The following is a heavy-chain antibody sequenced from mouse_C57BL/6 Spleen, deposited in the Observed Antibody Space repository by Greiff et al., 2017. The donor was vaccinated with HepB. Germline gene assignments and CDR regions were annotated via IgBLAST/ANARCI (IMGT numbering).Heavy chain of an antibody. J-gene: IGHJ3*01. D-gene: IGHD2-10*02. V-gene: IGHV1-81*01. Sequence: QVQLQQSGAELARPGASVKLSCKASGYTFTSYGISWVKQRTGQGLEGMGESEPRSGNTYYNEKFKGKATLTADKSSSTAYMELRSLTSEDSAVYFCAREGYGNYEEVWFAYWGQGTLVTVSA. CDR3: AREGYGNYEEVWFAY. CDR2: SEPRSGNT. CDR1: GYTFTSYG.